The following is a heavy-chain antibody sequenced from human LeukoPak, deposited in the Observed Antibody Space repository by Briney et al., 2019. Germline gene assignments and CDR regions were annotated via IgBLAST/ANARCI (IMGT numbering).Heavy chain of an antibody. CDR1: GFTFSSYA. V-gene: IGHV3-23*01. D-gene: IGHD6-19*01. Sequence: GGSLRLSCAASGFTFSSYAMSWVRQAPGKGLEWVSAISSSGGSTYYADSVKGRFTISRDNSKNTLYLQMNSLRAEDTAVYYCARSASPRQWLVPFDYWGQGTLVTVSS. CDR3: ARSASPRQWLVPFDY. J-gene: IGHJ4*02. CDR2: ISSSGGST.